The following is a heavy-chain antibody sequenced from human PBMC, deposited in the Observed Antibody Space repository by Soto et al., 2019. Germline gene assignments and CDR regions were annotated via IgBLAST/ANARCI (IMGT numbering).Heavy chain of an antibody. CDR1: GYTLTSYG. CDR2: ISAYNGNT. J-gene: IGHJ4*02. V-gene: IGHV1-18*01. Sequence: QVQLVQSGAEVTTPGSSVKVSFKATGYTLTSYGISWVRQGPGQGLEWMGWISAYNGNTNYAQKLQGRVTMTTDTSTSTAYMEVRSLRSDDTAVYYCARGGQPSGYSSSLVLDYWGQGTLVTVSS. D-gene: IGHD6-13*01. CDR3: ARGGQPSGYSSSLVLDY.